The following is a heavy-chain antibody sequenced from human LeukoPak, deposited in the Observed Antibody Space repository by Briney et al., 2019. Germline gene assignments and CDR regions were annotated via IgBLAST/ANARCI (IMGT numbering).Heavy chain of an antibody. CDR2: VKSDGSNP. CDR3: ARDIVSGSGSLDY. Sequence: GGSLRLSCAASRFSFSKYWVHWVRQAPGKGLVWVSCVKSDGSNPSYADSVKGRFTISRDNAENMLYLQMNTLGAEDTAVYYCARDIVSGSGSLDYWGQGTLVTVSS. D-gene: IGHD3-10*01. J-gene: IGHJ4*02. V-gene: IGHV3-74*01. CDR1: RFSFSKYW.